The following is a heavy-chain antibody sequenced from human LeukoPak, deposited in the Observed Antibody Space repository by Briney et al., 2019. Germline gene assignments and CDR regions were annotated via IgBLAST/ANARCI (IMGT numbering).Heavy chain of an antibody. Sequence: PSETLSLTCAVYGGSFSGYYWSWIRQPPGKGLEWIGEINHSGSTNYNPSLKSRVTISVDTSKNQSSLKLSSVTAADTAVYYCAVGDTIAARQNYWGQGTLVTVSS. D-gene: IGHD6-6*01. CDR2: INHSGST. V-gene: IGHV4-34*01. J-gene: IGHJ4*02. CDR3: AVGDTIAARQNY. CDR1: GGSFSGYY.